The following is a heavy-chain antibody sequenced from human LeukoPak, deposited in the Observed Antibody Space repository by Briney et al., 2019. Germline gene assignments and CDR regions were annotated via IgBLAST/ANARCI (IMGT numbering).Heavy chain of an antibody. V-gene: IGHV3-11*03. CDR3: ARRMQDRDFDC. CDR2: ISTSSRYI. Sequence: GGSLRLSCAVSGFTFSDYYMTWIRQAPGKGLEWVSYISTSSRYINYADSVKGRFTISRDNAKNSLYLQMNSLRVEDTAVYYCARRMQDRDFDCWGQGTLVTVSS. CDR1: GFTFSDYY. J-gene: IGHJ4*02. D-gene: IGHD1-14*01.